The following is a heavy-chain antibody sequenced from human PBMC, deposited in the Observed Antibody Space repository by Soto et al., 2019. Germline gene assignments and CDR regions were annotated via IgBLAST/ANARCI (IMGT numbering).Heavy chain of an antibody. V-gene: IGHV3-23*01. CDR1: GFPFSSYA. Sequence: GGSLRLSCAASGFPFSSYAMSWVRQAPGKGLEWVSAISGSGGSTYYADSVKGRFTISRENAKNSLYLQMNSLRAGDTAVYYCAREVLGTHGMDVWGQGTRDTVS. CDR3: AREVLGTHGMDV. CDR2: ISGSGGST. J-gene: IGHJ6*02.